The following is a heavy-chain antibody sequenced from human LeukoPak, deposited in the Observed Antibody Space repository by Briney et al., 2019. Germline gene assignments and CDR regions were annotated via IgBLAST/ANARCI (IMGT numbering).Heavy chain of an antibody. CDR3: ARVRKERFGELLSLDY. CDR2: IYTSGST. J-gene: IGHJ4*02. Sequence: SETLSLTCTVSGGSISSYYWSWIRQPAGKGLEWIGRIYTSGSTNYNPSLKSRVTMSVDTSKNQFSLKLSSVTAADTAVYYCARVRKERFGELLSLDYWGQGTLVTVSS. V-gene: IGHV4-4*07. D-gene: IGHD3-10*01. CDR1: GGSISSYY.